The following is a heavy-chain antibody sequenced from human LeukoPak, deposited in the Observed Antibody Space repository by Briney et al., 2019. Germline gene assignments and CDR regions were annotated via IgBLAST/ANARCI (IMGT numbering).Heavy chain of an antibody. CDR1: GFTFSSYA. V-gene: IGHV3-23*01. CDR3: AKVLEWFGELTLFDY. CDR2: ISGSGGST. J-gene: IGHJ4*02. D-gene: IGHD3-10*01. Sequence: PGGSLRLSCAASGFTFSSYAMSWVRQAPGKGLEWVSAISGSGGSTYYADSVKGRFTISRDNSKNTLYLQMNSLRAEDTAVYYCAKVLEWFGELTLFDYWGQGTLVTVSS.